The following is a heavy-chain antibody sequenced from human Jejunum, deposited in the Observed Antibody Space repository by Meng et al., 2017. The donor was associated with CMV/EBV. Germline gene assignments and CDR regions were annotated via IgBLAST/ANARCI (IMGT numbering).Heavy chain of an antibody. CDR2: ITSSSGTI. J-gene: IGHJ5*02. CDR3: ARDLQLST. CDR1: GFTFSGYS. Sequence: RLACAASGFTFSGYSMNWVRQAPGKGLEWVSSITSSSGTIYYADSVKGRFTIFRDNAKNSLHLQMNSLRADDTAVYYCARDLQLSTWGQGTLVTVSS. D-gene: IGHD5-18*01. V-gene: IGHV3-48*04.